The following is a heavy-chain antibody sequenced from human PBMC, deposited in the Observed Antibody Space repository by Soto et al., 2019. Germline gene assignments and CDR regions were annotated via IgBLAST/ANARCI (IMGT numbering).Heavy chain of an antibody. J-gene: IGHJ4*02. V-gene: IGHV3-23*01. Sequence: GGSLRLSCAASGFTFSSYAMSWVRQAPGKGLEWVSAISGSGGSTYYADSVKGRFTISRDNSKNTLYLQMNSLRAEDTAVYYCAKAPSPHDIVVVVAATSPYFDYWGQGTLVTVSS. CDR3: AKAPSPHDIVVVVAATSPYFDY. CDR2: ISGSGGST. D-gene: IGHD2-15*01. CDR1: GFTFSSYA.